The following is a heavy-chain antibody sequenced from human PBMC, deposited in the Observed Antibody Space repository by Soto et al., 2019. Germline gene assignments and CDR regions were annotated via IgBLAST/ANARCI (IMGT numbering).Heavy chain of an antibody. CDR3: ARDKITGLFAF. V-gene: IGHV4-34*01. CDR2: INHSGST. Sequence: SETLSLTCAVYGGSFSGYYWTWIRQPPGTGLEWIGEINHSGSTNYNPSLKSRVTISVDTSKNQFSLKLTSLTAADTAVYYCARDKITGLFAFWGQGTLVTVSS. CDR1: GGSFSGYY. J-gene: IGHJ4*02. D-gene: IGHD2-8*02.